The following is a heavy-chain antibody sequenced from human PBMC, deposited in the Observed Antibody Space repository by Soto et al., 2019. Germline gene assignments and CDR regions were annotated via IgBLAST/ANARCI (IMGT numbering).Heavy chain of an antibody. CDR2: IYYSGST. J-gene: IGHJ4*02. Sequence: NPSETLSLTCTVSGGSISSYYWSWIRQPPGKGLEWIGYIYYSGSTNYNPSLKSRVTISVDTSKNQFSLKLSSVTAADTAVYYCASAWAYGTFDYWGQGTLVTVSS. CDR3: ASAWAYGTFDY. V-gene: IGHV4-59*01. CDR1: GGSISSYY. D-gene: IGHD3-10*01.